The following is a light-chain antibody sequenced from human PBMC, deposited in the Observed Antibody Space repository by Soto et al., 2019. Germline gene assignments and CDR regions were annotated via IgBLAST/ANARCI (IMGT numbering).Light chain of an antibody. CDR3: QQYGSSRFT. J-gene: IGKJ3*01. CDR1: PTARSY. V-gene: IGKV3-20*01. Sequence: EIVLTQSPATLSLSPGERATLSCRASPTARSYLAWYQQKPGQAPRLLIYGASSRATGIPDRFSGSGSGTDFTLTISRLEPEDFAVYYCQQYGSSRFTFGPGTKVDIK. CDR2: GAS.